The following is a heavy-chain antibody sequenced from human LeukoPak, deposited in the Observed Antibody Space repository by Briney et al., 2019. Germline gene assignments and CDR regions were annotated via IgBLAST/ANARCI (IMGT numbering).Heavy chain of an antibody. Sequence: VASVKVSCKASGYTFTDYYMHWVRQAPGQGLEWMGWINPNSGGTNYAQKFQGRVTMTRDTSISTAYMELSSLRSDDTAVYYCARDHLGAVDIWGQGTMVTVSS. CDR3: ARDHLGAVDI. CDR1: GYTFTDYY. J-gene: IGHJ3*02. V-gene: IGHV1-2*02. CDR2: INPNSGGT.